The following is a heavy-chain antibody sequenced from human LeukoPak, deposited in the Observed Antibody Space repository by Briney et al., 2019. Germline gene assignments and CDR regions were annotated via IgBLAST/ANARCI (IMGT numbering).Heavy chain of an antibody. Sequence: ASVKVSCKVSGYTLTELSMHWVRQAPGKGLEWMGGFDPEDGETIYAQKFQGRVTMTEDTSTDTAYMELSSLRSEDTAVYYCATAPVDTAGMYNWFDPRGQGTLVTVSS. J-gene: IGHJ5*02. V-gene: IGHV1-24*01. D-gene: IGHD5-18*01. CDR1: GYTLTELS. CDR3: ATAPVDTAGMYNWFDP. CDR2: FDPEDGET.